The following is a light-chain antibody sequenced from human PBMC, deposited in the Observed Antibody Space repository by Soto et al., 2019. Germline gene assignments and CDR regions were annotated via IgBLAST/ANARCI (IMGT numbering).Light chain of an antibody. CDR3: QQSYSTPIT. CDR2: DAS. V-gene: IGKV1-5*01. CDR1: QSISSG. J-gene: IGKJ5*01. Sequence: DIQMTQSPSTLSASVGERVTITCRASQSISSGLAWYQQKPGKAPKVLIYDASSLERGVPSRFSGSGSGTDFTLTISSLQPEDFATYYCQQSYSTPITFGQGTRLEIK.